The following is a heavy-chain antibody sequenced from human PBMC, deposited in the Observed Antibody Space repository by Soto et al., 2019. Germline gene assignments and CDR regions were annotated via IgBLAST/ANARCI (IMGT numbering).Heavy chain of an antibody. CDR3: TTESGITIFGVVIISALYGMDV. J-gene: IGHJ6*02. CDR2: IKSKTDGGTT. Sequence: PGGSLRLSCAASGFTFSNAWMNWVRQAPGKGLEWVGRIKSKTDGGTTDYAAPVKGRFTISRDDSKNTLYLQMNSLKTEDTAVYYCTTESGITIFGVVIISALYGMDVWGQGTTVTVSS. D-gene: IGHD3-3*01. CDR1: GFTFSNAW. V-gene: IGHV3-15*07.